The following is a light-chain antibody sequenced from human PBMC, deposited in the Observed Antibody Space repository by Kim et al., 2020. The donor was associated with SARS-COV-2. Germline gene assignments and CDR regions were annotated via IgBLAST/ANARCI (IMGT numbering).Light chain of an antibody. J-gene: IGKJ2*01. CDR3: QQYSEYPYT. V-gene: IGKV1-5*03. CDR1: QSINKW. Sequence: SASVGDRVTLTCRARQSINKWLAWYQQKPGKAPNLLIYRASTLESGVPSRFSGSGSGTDFTLTLSSLQPEDFASYYCQQYSEYPYTFGQGTKLEI. CDR2: RAS.